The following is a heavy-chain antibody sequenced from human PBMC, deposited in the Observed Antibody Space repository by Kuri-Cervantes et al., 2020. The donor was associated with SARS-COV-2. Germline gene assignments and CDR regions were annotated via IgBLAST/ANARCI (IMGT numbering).Heavy chain of an antibody. Sequence: GESLKISCAASGFTFSSYAMSWVRQAPGKGLEWVSAISGSGGSTYYADSVEGRFTISRDNSKNTLYLQLNSLRPEDTALYYCAKGFLVPTARPNRDYYYYNMDVWGNGTTVTVSS. J-gene: IGHJ6*03. D-gene: IGHD2-2*01. CDR1: GFTFSSYA. CDR2: ISGSGGST. CDR3: AKGFLVPTARPNRDYYYYNMDV. V-gene: IGHV3-23*01.